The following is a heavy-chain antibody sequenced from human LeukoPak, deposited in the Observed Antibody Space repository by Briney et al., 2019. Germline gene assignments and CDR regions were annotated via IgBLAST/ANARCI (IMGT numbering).Heavy chain of an antibody. CDR2: VYRNTGGT. D-gene: IGHD2-15*01. CDR3: ARSAVVAAPYDL. J-gene: IGHJ2*01. CDR1: GYIFTDYY. V-gene: IGHV1-2*02. Sequence: VASVKVSCKASGYIFTDYYIQWVRQAPGQSLEWMGWVYRNTGGTNYAQKVQGRVTMTRDTSISTAYMELSRLTSDDTAVYYCARSAVVAAPYDLWGRGTPVTVSS.